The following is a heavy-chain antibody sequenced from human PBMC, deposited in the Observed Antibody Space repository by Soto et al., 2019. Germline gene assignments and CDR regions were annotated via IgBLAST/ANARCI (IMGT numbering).Heavy chain of an antibody. CDR1: GYTFTQYG. J-gene: IGHJ3*02. CDR2: ISTYNGNT. D-gene: IGHD2-2*01. Sequence: QVQLVQSGAEVKKSGDSVKVSCKASGYTFTQYGISWVRQAPGQGLVWMGWISTYNGNTNYAQKLQGRVTMTTDASTSIAYMELRSLRSDDTAIYYCARTSLVSRSRGDDAFDIWGRGTMVTVSS. CDR3: ARTSLVSRSRGDDAFDI. V-gene: IGHV1-18*01.